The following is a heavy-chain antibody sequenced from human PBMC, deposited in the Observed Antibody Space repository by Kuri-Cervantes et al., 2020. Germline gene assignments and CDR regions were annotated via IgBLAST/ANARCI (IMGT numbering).Heavy chain of an antibody. CDR1: GYSISNGYY. CDR3: ARGLDYYGSGSSYWYFDL. V-gene: IGHV4-38-2*01. J-gene: IGHJ2*01. D-gene: IGHD3-10*01. CDR2: IYHSGST. Sequence: SETLSLTCAVSGYSISNGYYWGWIRQPPGTGLEWIGSIYHSGSTYYNPSLKSRVTISVDTSKNQFSLKLSSVTAADTAVYYCARGLDYYGSGSSYWYFDLWGRGTLVTVSS.